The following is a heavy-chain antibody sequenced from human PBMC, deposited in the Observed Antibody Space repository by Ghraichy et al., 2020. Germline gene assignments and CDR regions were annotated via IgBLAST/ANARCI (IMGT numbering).Heavy chain of an antibody. CDR3: ARGFSTTLVRLDP. CDR2: LSTSGIT. J-gene: IGHJ5*02. D-gene: IGHD1-1*01. CDR1: GDSISGSDYY. Sequence: PKTLSLNCTVSGDSISGSDYYWGWIRQPPGRGLEWIGSLSTSGITFYNPSFTSRVTISVDTSKNQFALRLNSVTAADTSVYYCARGFSTTLVRLDPWGQGILVTVSS. V-gene: IGHV4-39*02.